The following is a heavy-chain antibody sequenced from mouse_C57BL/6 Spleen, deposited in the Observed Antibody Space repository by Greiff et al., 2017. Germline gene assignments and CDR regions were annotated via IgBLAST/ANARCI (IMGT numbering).Heavy chain of an antibody. CDR3: ARYEEADYGAWFAY. V-gene: IGHV1-69*01. J-gene: IGHJ3*01. Sequence: QVQLQQPGAELVMPGASVKLSCKASGYTFTSYWMHWVKQRPGQGLEWIGEIDPSDSYTNYNQKFKGKFTLTVDKSSSTAYMPRSSLTSEDSAVYYCARYEEADYGAWFAYWGQGTLVTVSA. D-gene: IGHD2-4*01. CDR1: GYTFTSYW. CDR2: IDPSDSYT.